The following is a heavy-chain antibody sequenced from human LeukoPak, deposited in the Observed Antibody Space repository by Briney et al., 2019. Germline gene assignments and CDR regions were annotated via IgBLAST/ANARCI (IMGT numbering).Heavy chain of an antibody. CDR2: ITWDGRST. CDR3: ASGKDAAAGTFDY. V-gene: IGHV3-43*01. CDR1: GFTFDDYT. J-gene: IGHJ4*02. D-gene: IGHD6-13*01. Sequence: GGSLRLSCAASGFTFDDYTMHWVRQAPGKGLEWVSLITWDGRSTFYGDSVKGRFTISRDNAKNSLYLQMNSLRAEDTAVYYCASGKDAAAGTFDYWGQGTLVTVSS.